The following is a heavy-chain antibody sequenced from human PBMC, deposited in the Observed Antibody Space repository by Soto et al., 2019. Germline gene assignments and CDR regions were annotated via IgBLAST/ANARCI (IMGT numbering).Heavy chain of an antibody. J-gene: IGHJ4*02. CDR3: AKTGFWSGYRVADY. CDR2: FNYRGST. CDR1: GGSISSSSSY. V-gene: IGHV4-39*01. Sequence: SETLSLTCTVSGGSISSSSSYWGWIRQPPGKGLEWIGSFNYRGSTYYNPSLKSRITISVDTSKNQFSLKLTSVTAADTAVYFCAKTGFWSGYRVADYWGQGTLVTVSS. D-gene: IGHD3-3*01.